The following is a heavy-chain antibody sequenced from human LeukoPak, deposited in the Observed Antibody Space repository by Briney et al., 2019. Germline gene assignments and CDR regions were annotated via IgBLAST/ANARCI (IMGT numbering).Heavy chain of an antibody. D-gene: IGHD3-10*01. J-gene: IGHJ4*02. CDR3: VKDGSGSYYTYYFDY. V-gene: IGHV3-64D*06. Sequence: RFTISTDNSKNSLYLQMSSLRAEDTAVYYCVKDGSGSYYTYYFDYWGQGTLVTVSS.